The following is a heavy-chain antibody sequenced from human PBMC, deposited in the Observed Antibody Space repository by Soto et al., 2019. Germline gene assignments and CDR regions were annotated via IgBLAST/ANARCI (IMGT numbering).Heavy chain of an antibody. CDR2: ISYDGSNK. V-gene: IGHV3-30*18. Sequence: PGGSLRLSCAASGFTFSSYGMHWVRQAPGKGLEWVAVISYDGSNKYYADSVKGRFTISRGNSKNTLYLQMNSLRAEDTAVYYCAKGRYSSGWCFDYWGQGTLVTVSS. CDR1: GFTFSSYG. D-gene: IGHD6-19*01. CDR3: AKGRYSSGWCFDY. J-gene: IGHJ4*02.